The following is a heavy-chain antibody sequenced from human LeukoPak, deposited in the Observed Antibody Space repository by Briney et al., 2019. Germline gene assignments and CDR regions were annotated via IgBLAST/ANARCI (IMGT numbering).Heavy chain of an antibody. Sequence: SVKVSCKASGGTFSSYAISWVRQAPGQGLEWMGGIIPIFGTANYAQKFQGRVTITADESTSTAYMELNSLRSEDTAVYYCAVNPFYGDYVVYWGQGTLVTVSS. V-gene: IGHV1-69*13. CDR3: AVNPFYGDYVVY. D-gene: IGHD4-17*01. CDR1: GGTFSSYA. CDR2: IIPIFGTA. J-gene: IGHJ4*02.